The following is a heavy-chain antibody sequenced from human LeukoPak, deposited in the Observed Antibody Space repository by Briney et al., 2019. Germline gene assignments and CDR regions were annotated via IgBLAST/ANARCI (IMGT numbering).Heavy chain of an antibody. V-gene: IGHV3-49*04. CDR1: GFTFGDYA. CDR3: NGAAYYDFWRGNPTPIY. D-gene: IGHD3-3*01. CDR2: IRSKAYGGTT. Sequence: GSLRLSCTASGFTFGDYAMSWVRQAPGKGLEWVGFIRSKAYGGTTEYAASVKGRFTISRDDSKSIAYLQMNSLKTEDTAVYYCNGAAYYDFWRGNPTPIYWGQGTLVTVSS. J-gene: IGHJ4*02.